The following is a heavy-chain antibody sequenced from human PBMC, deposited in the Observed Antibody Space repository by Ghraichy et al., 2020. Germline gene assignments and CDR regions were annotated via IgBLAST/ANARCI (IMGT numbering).Heavy chain of an antibody. V-gene: IGHV3-23*01. Sequence: GESLNISCAASGFTFSSYAMSWVRQAPGKGLEWVSAISGSGGSTYYADSVKGRFTISRDNSKNTLYLQMNSLRAEDTAVYYCAKSGVGVELGGFDYWGQGTLVTVSS. CDR1: GFTFSSYA. J-gene: IGHJ4*02. CDR2: ISGSGGST. D-gene: IGHD1-7*01. CDR3: AKSGVGVELGGFDY.